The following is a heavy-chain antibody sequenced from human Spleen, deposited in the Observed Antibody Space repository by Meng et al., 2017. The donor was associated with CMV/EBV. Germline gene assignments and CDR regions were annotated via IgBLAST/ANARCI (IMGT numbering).Heavy chain of an antibody. CDR2: ISAYNGNT. D-gene: IGHD1-26*01. J-gene: IGHJ4*02. CDR1: GYTFSSYG. V-gene: IGHV1-18*01. CDR3: ARDGGSRGVYFDS. Sequence: ASVKVSCKTYGYTFSSYGLSWVRQAPGQWLEWMGWISAYNGNTNYAQKFQGRVTMTTDKSTTTAYMELTGLRSDDTAIYYCARDGGSRGVYFDSWGQGTLVTVSS.